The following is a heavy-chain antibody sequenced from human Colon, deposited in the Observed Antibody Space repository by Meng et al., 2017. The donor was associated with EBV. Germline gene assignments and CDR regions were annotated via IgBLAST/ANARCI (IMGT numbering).Heavy chain of an antibody. V-gene: IGHV4-34*01. Sequence: QLQRWGAGLLKPSETLSLTCVVYGGSLSDYYCSWIRQSPGRGLEWIGEIHPSGSIFYNPSLQSRVTISVDTSKNQFSLNLNSVTAADTAVYFCSRGVDSYKLGNLWGRGTLVTVFS. CDR1: GGSLSDYY. CDR3: SRGVDSYKLGNL. CDR2: IHPSGSI. J-gene: IGHJ2*01. D-gene: IGHD7-27*01.